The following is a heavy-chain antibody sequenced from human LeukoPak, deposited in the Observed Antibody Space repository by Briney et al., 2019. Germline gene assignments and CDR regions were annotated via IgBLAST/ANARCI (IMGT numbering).Heavy chain of an antibody. D-gene: IGHD3-22*01. J-gene: IGHJ6*02. CDR1: GGSFSGYY. CDR2: FNHGEST. V-gene: IGHV4-34*01. CDR3: ATGRTYYYDTSGYYPSIYYGMDV. Sequence: SETPSLTCAVSGGSFSGYYWYSIRQPPGKGLEWIGAFNHGESTNYNPPLKSRATLSVDTSKNQFSLKLTSVTAMDPAVYYCATGRTYYYDTSGYYPSIYYGMDVWGQGTTVIVSS.